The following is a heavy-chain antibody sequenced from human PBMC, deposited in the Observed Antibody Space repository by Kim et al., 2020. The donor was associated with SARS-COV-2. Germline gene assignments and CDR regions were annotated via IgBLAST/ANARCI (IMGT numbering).Heavy chain of an antibody. CDR3: ARVLDYGGNSGLFDY. J-gene: IGHJ4*02. D-gene: IGHD4-17*01. Sequence: QKLQGRVTMTTDTSTSTAYMELRSLRSDDTAVYYCARVLDYGGNSGLFDYWGQGTLVTVSS. V-gene: IGHV1-18*01.